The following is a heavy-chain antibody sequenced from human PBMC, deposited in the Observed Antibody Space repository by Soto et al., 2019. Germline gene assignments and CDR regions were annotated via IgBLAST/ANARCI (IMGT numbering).Heavy chain of an antibody. V-gene: IGHV4-4*02. Sequence: QVQLQESGPGLLKPSGTLSLTCAVSGGSISSNNWWTWVRQPPGKGLEWIGEIFHSGSTNYNPSLESRVPISVDKSKNHFSLRLTSVTAADTAVYYCATRTGLPLWGKGTLVTVSS. CDR1: GGSISSNNW. J-gene: IGHJ4*02. CDR2: IFHSGST. CDR3: ATRTGLPL.